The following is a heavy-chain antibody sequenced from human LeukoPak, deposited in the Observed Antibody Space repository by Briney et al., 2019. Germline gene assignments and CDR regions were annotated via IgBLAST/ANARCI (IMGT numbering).Heavy chain of an antibody. CDR1: GFTFSSYA. CDR2: ISGSGTST. Sequence: GGALRLSCAASGFTFSSYAMSWVRQAPGKGLEGVSGISGSGTSTYYADSAKGRFTISRDNSKNTLYLQMDSLRAEDTAVYYCAKARYNSGWYGLDPWGQRTLVTVSS. V-gene: IGHV3-23*01. D-gene: IGHD6-19*01. CDR3: AKARYNSGWYGLDP. J-gene: IGHJ5*02.